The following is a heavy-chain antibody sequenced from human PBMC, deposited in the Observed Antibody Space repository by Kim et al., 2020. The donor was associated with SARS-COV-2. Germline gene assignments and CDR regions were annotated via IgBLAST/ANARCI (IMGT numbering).Heavy chain of an antibody. J-gene: IGHJ4*02. Sequence: PTLKSRVTISVDTSKNQFSLKLSSVTAADTAVYYCARQGCSSTSCYQFDYWGQGTLVTVSS. V-gene: IGHV4-59*08. CDR3: ARQGCSSTSCYQFDY. D-gene: IGHD2-2*01.